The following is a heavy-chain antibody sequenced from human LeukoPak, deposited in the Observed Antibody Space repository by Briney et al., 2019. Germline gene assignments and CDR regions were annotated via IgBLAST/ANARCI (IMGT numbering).Heavy chain of an antibody. CDR2: ISWNSGSM. D-gene: IGHD3-22*01. V-gene: IGHV3-9*01. J-gene: IGHJ3*02. Sequence: GRSLRLSCAASGFTFDDYAMPWVRHAPGKGLEWVSGISWNSGSMGYADSVKGRFTISRDNAKNSLYLQMNSLRAEDTALYYCAKDSRSGHITMIVLSSAFDIWGQGTMVTVSS. CDR3: AKDSRSGHITMIVLSSAFDI. CDR1: GFTFDDYA.